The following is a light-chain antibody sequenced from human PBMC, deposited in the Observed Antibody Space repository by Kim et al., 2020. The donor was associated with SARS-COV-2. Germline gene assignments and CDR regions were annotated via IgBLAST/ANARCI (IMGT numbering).Light chain of an antibody. CDR3: KQYDSSPRT. J-gene: IGKJ1*01. V-gene: IGKV3-20*01. Sequence: EIVLTQSPGTLSLSPGERATLSCRASQSVSSSYLAWYQQKPGQAPRLLIYGASSRATDIPDRFSGSGSGTDFTLTISRLEPEDFAVYYCKQYDSSPRTFGQGTKVDIK. CDR2: GAS. CDR1: QSVSSSY.